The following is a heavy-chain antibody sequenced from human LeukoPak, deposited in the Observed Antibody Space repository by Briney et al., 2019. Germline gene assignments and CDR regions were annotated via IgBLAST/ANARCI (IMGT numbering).Heavy chain of an antibody. D-gene: IGHD4-17*01. V-gene: IGHV3-66*01. CDR1: GLTVSRTY. CDR3: ASKVTTGY. CDR2: IYSGGTT. J-gene: IGHJ4*02. Sequence: PGGSLRLSCVISGLTVSRTYMSWVRQAPGKGLEWVAVIYSGGTTNYADSVKGRFIVYRDSSKNTLYLQMNSLRAEDTAVYYCASKVTTGYWGQGTLVTVSS.